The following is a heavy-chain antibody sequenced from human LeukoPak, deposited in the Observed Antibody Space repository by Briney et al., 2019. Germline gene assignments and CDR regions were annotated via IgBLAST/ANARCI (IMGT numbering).Heavy chain of an antibody. Sequence: GGSLRLSCSASGFAFSSYAMHWVRQAPGKGLEYVSAISSNGGSTYYADSVKGRFTISRDNSKNTLYPQMSSLRAEDTAVYYCVKSARFGESAPYYFDYWGQGTLVTVSS. V-gene: IGHV3-64D*06. CDR1: GFAFSSYA. D-gene: IGHD3-10*01. CDR2: ISSNGGST. J-gene: IGHJ4*02. CDR3: VKSARFGESAPYYFDY.